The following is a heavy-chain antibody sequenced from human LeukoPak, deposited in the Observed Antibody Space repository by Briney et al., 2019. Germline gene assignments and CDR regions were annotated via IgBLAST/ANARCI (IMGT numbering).Heavy chain of an antibody. D-gene: IGHD1-1*01. J-gene: IGHJ4*02. CDR2: ISGGGDTI. V-gene: IGHV3-23*01. CDR1: GFTFSSYA. CDR3: AKGTATPGHLDY. Sequence: GGSLRLSCAASGFTFSSYAMNWARQAPGKGLEWVSAISGGGDTIYYTDSVKGRFTISRDNSKNTLYLQMNSLRVDDTAVYYCAKGTATPGHLDYWGQGTLVTVST.